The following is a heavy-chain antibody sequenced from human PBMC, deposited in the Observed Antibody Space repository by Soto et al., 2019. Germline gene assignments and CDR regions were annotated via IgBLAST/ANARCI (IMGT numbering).Heavy chain of an antibody. CDR2: IHYSGST. D-gene: IGHD4-17*01. V-gene: IGHV4-59*08. CDR3: ARTTASGYMDV. J-gene: IGHJ6*03. CDR1: GGSVISDY. Sequence: SETLSLTCTVSGGSVISDYWSWIRQPPGKGLEWIAYIHYSGSTNYNPSLKSRVTMSIDTSKGQVSLKLSSVTATDTAVYYCARTTASGYMDVWGKGTTVTVSS.